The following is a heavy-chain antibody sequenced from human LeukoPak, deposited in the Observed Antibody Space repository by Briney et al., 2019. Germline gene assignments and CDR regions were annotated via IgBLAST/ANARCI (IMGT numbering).Heavy chain of an antibody. CDR1: GYTFTRHG. V-gene: IGHV1-18*01. CDR2: ISAYNGDT. CDR3: ARDPSNTSGNYPYFDY. J-gene: IGHJ4*02. D-gene: IGHD3-22*01. Sequence: GASVKVSCKASGYTFTRHGISWVRQAPGQGLEWMGWISAYNGDTKYAQNFQGRVTITTDTSTTTAYMELGSLRFDDTAVYYCARDPSNTSGNYPYFDYWGQGTLVTVSS.